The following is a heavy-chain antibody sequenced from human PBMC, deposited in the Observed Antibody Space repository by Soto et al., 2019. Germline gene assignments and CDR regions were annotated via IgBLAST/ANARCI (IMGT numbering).Heavy chain of an antibody. J-gene: IGHJ6*02. V-gene: IGHV4-59*12. CDR1: GGSISSYY. CDR3: AREKYDFWSGYYYYYGMDV. Sequence: SETLSLTCTVSGGSISSYYWSWIRQPPGKGLEWIGYIYYSGSTYYNPSLKSRVTISVDTSKNQFSLKLSSVTAADTAVYYCAREKYDFWSGYYYYYGMDVWGQGTTVTVSS. CDR2: IYYSGST. D-gene: IGHD3-3*01.